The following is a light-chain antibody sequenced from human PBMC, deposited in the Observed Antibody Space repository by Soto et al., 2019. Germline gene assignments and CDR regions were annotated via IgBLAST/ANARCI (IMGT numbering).Light chain of an antibody. V-gene: IGKV3-15*01. CDR1: QSVSSN. J-gene: IGKJ3*01. CDR3: QQYNNWPRVT. CDR2: GAS. Sequence: EIVMTQSPATLSVSPGERATLSCRASQSVSSNLAWYQQKPGQAPRLLIYGASTRATGIPARFSGSGSGTAFTLTISSLQSEDFAVYYCQQYNNWPRVTFGPGTKVDIK.